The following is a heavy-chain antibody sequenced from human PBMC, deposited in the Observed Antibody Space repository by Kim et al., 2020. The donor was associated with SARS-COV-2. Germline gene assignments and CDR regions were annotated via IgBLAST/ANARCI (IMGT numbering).Heavy chain of an antibody. V-gene: IGHV3-13*04. CDR2: IGTAGDT. D-gene: IGHD3-22*01. CDR3: ARAPYYYDSSGYYPGYYYYGMDV. CDR1: GFTFSSYD. J-gene: IGHJ6*02. Sequence: GGSLRLSCAASGFTFSSYDMHWVRQATGKGLEWVSAIGTAGDTYYPGSVKGRFTISRENAKNSLYLQMNSLRAGDTAVYYCARAPYYYDSSGYYPGYYYYGMDVWGQEATVTVYS.